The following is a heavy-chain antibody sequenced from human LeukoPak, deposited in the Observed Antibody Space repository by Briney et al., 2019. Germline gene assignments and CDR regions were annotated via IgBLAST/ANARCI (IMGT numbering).Heavy chain of an antibody. CDR3: ARPTYYYDSSAFDI. CDR2: ISYDGSNK. CDR1: GFTFSSYG. J-gene: IGHJ3*02. V-gene: IGHV3-30*03. Sequence: GGSLRLSCAASGFTFSSYGMHWVRQAPGKGLEWVAVISYDGSNKYYADSVKGRFTISRDNSKNTLYLQMNSLRAEDTAVYYCARPTYYYDSSAFDIWGQGTMVTVSS. D-gene: IGHD3-22*01.